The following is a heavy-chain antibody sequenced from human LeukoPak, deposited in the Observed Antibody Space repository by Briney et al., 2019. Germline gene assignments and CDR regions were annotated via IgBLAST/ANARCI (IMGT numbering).Heavy chain of an antibody. Sequence: PGGSLRLSCVASGFIFSSYGMHWVRQAPGKGLEWVAVIWYDGSNKYYADSVKGRSTISRDNTKNTLYLQMNSLRDEDTAVYYCARDRTYCGGDCFPDAFDIWGQGTMVTVSS. CDR3: ARDRTYCGGDCFPDAFDI. CDR2: IWYDGSNK. CDR1: GFIFSSYG. V-gene: IGHV3-33*01. J-gene: IGHJ3*02. D-gene: IGHD2-21*02.